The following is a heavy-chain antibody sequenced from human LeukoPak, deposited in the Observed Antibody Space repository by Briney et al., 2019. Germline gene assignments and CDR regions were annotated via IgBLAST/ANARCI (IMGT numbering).Heavy chain of an antibody. V-gene: IGHV3-11*01. D-gene: IGHD6-13*01. Sequence: GGSLRLSCAASGFTISDYYMSWIRQAPGKGLEWVSYISGSGSTIYYADSVKGRFTISRDNAKNSLYLQMNSLRAEDTAVYYCARDHRGSSWEFFDYWGQGTLVTVSS. CDR2: ISGSGSTI. J-gene: IGHJ4*02. CDR3: ARDHRGSSWEFFDY. CDR1: GFTISDYY.